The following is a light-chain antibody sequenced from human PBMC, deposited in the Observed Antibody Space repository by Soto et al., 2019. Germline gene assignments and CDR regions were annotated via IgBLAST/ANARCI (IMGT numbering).Light chain of an antibody. J-gene: IGLJ2*01. V-gene: IGLV2-14*03. Sequence: QSVLTQPASVSGSPGQSITISCTGMSSDVGGYNSVSWYQHHPGKAPKLMIYDVSNRPSGVFNRFSGSKSGNTASLTISGLQAEDEADYYCSSYTSTSTLVAFGGGTKVTVL. CDR3: SSYTSTSTLVA. CDR1: SSDVGGYNS. CDR2: DVS.